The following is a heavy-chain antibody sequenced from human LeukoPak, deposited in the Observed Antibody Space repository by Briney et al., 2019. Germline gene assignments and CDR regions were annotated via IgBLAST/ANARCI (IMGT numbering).Heavy chain of an antibody. CDR1: GFSFSRYW. J-gene: IGHJ4*02. CDR3: VRDDGGY. CDR2: IKQDGSEK. Sequence: GGPLRLSCAASGFSFSRYWMSWVRQAPGKGLEWVANIKQDGSEKYYADSVKGRFTISRDNAKNSLYLQMNNLRAEDTAVYYCVRDDGGYWGQGTLVTVSS. D-gene: IGHD3-3*01. V-gene: IGHV3-7*01.